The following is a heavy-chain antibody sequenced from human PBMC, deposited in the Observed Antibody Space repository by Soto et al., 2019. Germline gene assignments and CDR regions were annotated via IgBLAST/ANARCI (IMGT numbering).Heavy chain of an antibody. J-gene: IGHJ4*02. CDR3: VPDVVVTAATGY. CDR1: GFAFSSRS. V-gene: IGHV3-21*01. CDR2: ISSSSSYK. Sequence: EVQLVESGGGLVKPGGSLRLSCAASGFAFSSRSMNWVRQAPGKGLEWVSSISSSSSYKHNADSVKGRFTISRDNAKNSLYLQMDSLRAEDTAVYYCVPDVVVTAATGYWGQGTLVTVSS. D-gene: IGHD2-15*01.